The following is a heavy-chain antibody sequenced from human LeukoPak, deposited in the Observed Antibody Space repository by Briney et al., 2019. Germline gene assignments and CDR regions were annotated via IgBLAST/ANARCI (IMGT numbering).Heavy chain of an antibody. V-gene: IGHV3-11*04. CDR2: ISNSGTTI. J-gene: IGHJ5*02. CDR3: AAYCSSTSCPNWFDP. D-gene: IGHD2-2*01. Sequence: GGSLRLSCAASGFPFSDYYMSWIRQAPGKGLEWISYISNSGTTIYYADSVKGRFTISRDNAKNSQYLQMNSLRAEDTALYYCAAYCSSTSCPNWFDPWGQGTLVTVSS. CDR1: GFPFSDYY.